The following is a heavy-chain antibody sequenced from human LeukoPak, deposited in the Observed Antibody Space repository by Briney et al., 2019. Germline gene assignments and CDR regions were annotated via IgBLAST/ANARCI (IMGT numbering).Heavy chain of an antibody. CDR1: GGSISSGSYY. J-gene: IGHJ5*02. Sequence: PSETLSLTCTVSGGSISSGSYYWSWIRQPAGKGLEWIGRIYTSGSTNYNPSLKSRVTLSVDTSKNQFSLKLSSVTAADTAVYYCARAADVDTAMVSDWFDPWGQGTLVTVSS. CDR3: ARAADVDTAMVSDWFDP. V-gene: IGHV4-61*02. CDR2: IYTSGST. D-gene: IGHD5-18*01.